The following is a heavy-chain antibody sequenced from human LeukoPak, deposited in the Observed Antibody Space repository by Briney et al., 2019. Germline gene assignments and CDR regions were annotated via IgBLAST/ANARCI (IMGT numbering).Heavy chain of an antibody. V-gene: IGHV3-48*04. CDR1: GFTFSSYS. D-gene: IGHD3-22*01. Sequence: GGSLRLSCAASGFTFSSYSMKWVRQAPGKGLEWVSYISSSSSTIYYADSVKGRFTISRDNAKNSLYLQTNSLRAEDTAVYYCARGSGYYSYYFDYWGQGTLVTVSS. CDR2: ISSSSSTI. CDR3: ARGSGYYSYYFDY. J-gene: IGHJ4*02.